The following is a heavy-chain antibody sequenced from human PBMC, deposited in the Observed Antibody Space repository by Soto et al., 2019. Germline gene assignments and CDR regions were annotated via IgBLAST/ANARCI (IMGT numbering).Heavy chain of an antibody. CDR2: INPSGGST. V-gene: IGHV1-46*01. CDR1: GYTFTSYY. D-gene: IGHD3-9*01. CDR3: ARVQLYDILTGGNYYYYGMDV. Sequence: VKVSCKASGYTFTSYYMHWVRQAPGQGLEWMGIINPSGGSTSYAQKFQGRVTMTRDTSTSTVYMVLSSLRSDDTAVYYCARVQLYDILTGGNYYYYGMDVWGQGTTVTVSS. J-gene: IGHJ6*02.